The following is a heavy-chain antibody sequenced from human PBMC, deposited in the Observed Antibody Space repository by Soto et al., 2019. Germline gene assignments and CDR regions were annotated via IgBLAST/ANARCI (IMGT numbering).Heavy chain of an antibody. CDR2: LYDVDGS. Sequence: VQLVQSGAEVKKSGAAVKISCKTSGFTFTSYYLHWVRQAPGKGLEWVSALYDVDGSFYADSVTGRFTTSSDSSKTTVYLQMNDLRPDDTAVYYCATWHEREHAFDVWGQGTTVTISS. J-gene: IGHJ3*01. V-gene: IGHV3-53*01. CDR1: GFTFTSYY. D-gene: IGHD1-1*01. CDR3: ATWHEREHAFDV.